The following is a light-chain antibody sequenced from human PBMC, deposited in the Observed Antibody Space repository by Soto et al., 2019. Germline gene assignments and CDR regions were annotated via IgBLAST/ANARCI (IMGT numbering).Light chain of an antibody. CDR2: DAS. V-gene: IGKV3-20*01. CDR3: QQYGGSPRT. J-gene: IGKJ1*01. CDR1: QSVSTSS. Sequence: EIVLTQSPGTLSLSPEERATLSCRASQSVSTSSLAWYQQKRGQAPRLLIHDASSRATGIPARFSGSGSGKDLTLTMSRLEPEEFEVYYWQQYGGSPRTFGQGTKVDVK.